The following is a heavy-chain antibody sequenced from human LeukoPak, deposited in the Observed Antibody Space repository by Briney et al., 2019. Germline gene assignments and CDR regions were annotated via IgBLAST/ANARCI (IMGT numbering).Heavy chain of an antibody. CDR3: ARDIGHHYFDC. Sequence: SETLSLTCTVSGGSISSYYWSWIRQPAGKGLEWIGYIYHTGNTYYNPSLESRVTMSVDKSKNQFSLKLSSVTAADTAVYYCARDIGHHYFDCWGQGTLVTVSS. J-gene: IGHJ4*02. V-gene: IGHV4-4*07. CDR1: GGSISSYY. D-gene: IGHD3-16*02. CDR2: IYHTGNT.